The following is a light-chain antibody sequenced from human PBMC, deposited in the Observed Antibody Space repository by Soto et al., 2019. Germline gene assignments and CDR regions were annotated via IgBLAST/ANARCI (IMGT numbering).Light chain of an antibody. V-gene: IGKV1-5*03. Sequence: DIQMTQSPSTLSASVGDRVIITCRASQSISSWLAWYQQKPGKAPKLLIYKASSLESGVPSRFRGSGSGTEFTLTISSLQPDDFATYYCQQYNSYSTFGQGTKLEIK. CDR2: KAS. CDR3: QQYNSYST. CDR1: QSISSW. J-gene: IGKJ2*01.